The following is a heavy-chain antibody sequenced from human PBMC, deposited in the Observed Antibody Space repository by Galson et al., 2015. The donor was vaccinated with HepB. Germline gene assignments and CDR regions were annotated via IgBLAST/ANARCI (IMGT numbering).Heavy chain of an antibody. V-gene: IGHV2-70*11. CDR1: GFSLSTSGMC. J-gene: IGHJ6*02. CDR2: IDWDDDK. D-gene: IGHD5-18*01. Sequence: PALVKPTQTLTLTCTFSGFSLSTSGMCVSWIRQPPGKALEWLARIDWDDDKYYSTSLKTRLTISKDTSKNQVVLTMTNMDPVDTATYYCARMDTEGAGGYYYGMDVWGQGTTVTVSS. CDR3: ARMDTEGAGGYYYGMDV.